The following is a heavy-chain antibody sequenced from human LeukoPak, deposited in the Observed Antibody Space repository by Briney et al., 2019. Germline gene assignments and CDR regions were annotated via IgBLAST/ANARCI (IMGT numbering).Heavy chain of an antibody. D-gene: IGHD3-9*01. CDR3: ARSGYDILTGYYPDYYYMDV. J-gene: IGHJ6*03. Sequence: PSETLSLTCTVSGGSISSYYWSWIRQPPGKGLEWIGYIYYSGSTNYNPSLKSRVTMSVDTSKNQFSLKLSSVTAADTAVYYCARSGYDILTGYYPDYYYMDVWGKGTTVTISS. CDR1: GGSISSYY. V-gene: IGHV4-59*12. CDR2: IYYSGST.